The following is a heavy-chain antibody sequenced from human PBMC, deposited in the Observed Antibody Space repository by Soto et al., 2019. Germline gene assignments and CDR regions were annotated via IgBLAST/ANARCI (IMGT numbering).Heavy chain of an antibody. CDR3: ARAHDFWSGYYIGLFDY. CDR1: GYTFTSYA. Sequence: ASVKVSCKASGYTFTSYAMHWVRQAPGQRLEWMGWINAGNGNTKYSQKFQGRVTITRDTSASTAYMELSSLRSEDTAVYYCARAHDFWSGYYIGLFDYWGQGTLVTSPQ. V-gene: IGHV1-3*01. J-gene: IGHJ4*02. CDR2: INAGNGNT. D-gene: IGHD3-3*01.